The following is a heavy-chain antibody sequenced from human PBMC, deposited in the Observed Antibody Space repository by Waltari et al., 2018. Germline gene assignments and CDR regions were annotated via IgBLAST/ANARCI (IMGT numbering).Heavy chain of an antibody. J-gene: IGHJ4*02. CDR1: GFTFSSYG. D-gene: IGHD6-13*01. Sequence: QVQLVESGGGVVQPGRSLRLSCAASGFTFSSYGMHWVRQAPGKGLEWVAVIWYDGSNKYYADSVKGRFTISRDNSKNTLYLQMNSLRAEDTAVYYCARDGSSSWYVLYYFDYWGQGTLVTVSS. V-gene: IGHV3-33*01. CDR3: ARDGSSSWYVLYYFDY. CDR2: IWYDGSNK.